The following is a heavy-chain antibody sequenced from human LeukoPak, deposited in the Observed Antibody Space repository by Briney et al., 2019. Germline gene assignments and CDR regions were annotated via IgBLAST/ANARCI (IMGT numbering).Heavy chain of an antibody. CDR3: AREVVVVPAAISYFDY. D-gene: IGHD2-2*02. CDR1: GGSISSSSYY. CDR2: IYYSGST. J-gene: IGHJ4*02. Sequence: SETLSLTCTVSGGSISSSSYYWGWIRQPPGKGLEWIGSIYYSGSTNYNPSLKSRVTISVDTSKNQFSLKLSSVTAADTAVYYCAREVVVVPAAISYFDYWGQGTLVTVSS. V-gene: IGHV4-39*07.